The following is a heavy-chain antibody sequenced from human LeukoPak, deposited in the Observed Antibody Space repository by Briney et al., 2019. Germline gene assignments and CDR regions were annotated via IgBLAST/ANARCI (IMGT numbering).Heavy chain of an antibody. D-gene: IGHD3-9*01. CDR1: GDSVSNNNAA. CDR3: ARYRIGSVRYGDV. J-gene: IGHJ6*02. Sequence: SQTLSLTCAISGDSVSNNNAASNWIRQSPSRGLEWLGRTYYRSQWYNEYAVSVRSRIIINPDTSKNQFSLQLNSVTPEDTAVYFCARYRIGSVRYGDVWGQGTTVTVSS. V-gene: IGHV6-1*01. CDR2: TYYRSQWYN.